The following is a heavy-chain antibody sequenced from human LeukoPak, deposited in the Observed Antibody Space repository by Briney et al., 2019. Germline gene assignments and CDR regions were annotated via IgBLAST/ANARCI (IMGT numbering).Heavy chain of an antibody. CDR1: GGSIRSYF. CDR3: ARTYSSSSAFDY. D-gene: IGHD6-6*01. CDR2: ILYSGST. V-gene: IGHV4-59*08. J-gene: IGHJ4*02. Sequence: PSETLSLTCTVSGGSIRSYFWSWIRQPPGKGLEWIGYILYSGSTNYSPSLKSRITISVDTSKNQFSLKLRSVTAADTAVYYCARTYSSSSAFDYWGQGTLVTVSS.